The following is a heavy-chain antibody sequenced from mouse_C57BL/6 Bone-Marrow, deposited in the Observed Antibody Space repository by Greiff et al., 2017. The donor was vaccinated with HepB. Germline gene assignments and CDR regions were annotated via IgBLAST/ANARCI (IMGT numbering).Heavy chain of an antibody. D-gene: IGHD1-1*01. V-gene: IGHV1-81*01. CDR1: GYTFTSYG. Sequence: VQRVESGAELARPGASVKLSCKASGYTFTSYGISWVKQRTGQGLEWIGEIYPRSGNTYYNEKFKGKATLTADKSSSTAYMELRSLTSEDSAVYFCARPLTTVVATDYWGQGTTLTVSS. J-gene: IGHJ2*01. CDR3: ARPLTTVVATDY. CDR2: IYPRSGNT.